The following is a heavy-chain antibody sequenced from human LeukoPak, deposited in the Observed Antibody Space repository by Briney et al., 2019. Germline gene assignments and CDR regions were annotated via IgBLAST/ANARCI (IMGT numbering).Heavy chain of an antibody. V-gene: IGHV1-8*03. J-gene: IGHJ5*02. CDR3: ARIGSDVGLHNWFDP. CDR2: MNPNSGNT. D-gene: IGHD2-21*01. Sequence: EASVKVSCKASGYTFTSYDINWVRQAAGQGLEWMGWMNPNSGNTGYAQKFQGRVTITRNTSISTAYMELSSLRSEDTAVYYRARIGSDVGLHNWFDPWGQGTLVTVSP. CDR1: GYTFTSYD.